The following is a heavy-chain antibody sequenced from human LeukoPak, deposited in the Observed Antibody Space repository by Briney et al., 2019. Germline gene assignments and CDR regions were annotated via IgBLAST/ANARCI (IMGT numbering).Heavy chain of an antibody. CDR2: IYTSGST. CDR3: ARHGYSNYYYYYYMDV. Sequence: SETLSLICTVSGGYISSYYWSWIRQPPGKGLEWIGYIYTSGSTNYNPSLKSRVTISVDTSKNQFSLKLSSVTAADTAVYYCARHGYSNYYYYYYMDVWGKGTTVTVSS. D-gene: IGHD4-11*01. J-gene: IGHJ6*03. CDR1: GGYISSYY. V-gene: IGHV4-4*09.